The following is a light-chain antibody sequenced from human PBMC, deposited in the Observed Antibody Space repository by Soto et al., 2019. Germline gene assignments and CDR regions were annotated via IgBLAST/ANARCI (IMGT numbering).Light chain of an antibody. CDR1: QTVTSGY. CDR2: GVP. Sequence: EIVLTQSPDTLSLSPGERATLSCRASQTVTSGYLAWYQQKPGQAPRLLMYGVPTGATGIPDRFSGSGSGTDFTLTISRLEPEDFAVYFCQVYGSSSKTFGQGTKVDIK. J-gene: IGKJ1*01. CDR3: QVYGSSSKT. V-gene: IGKV3-20*01.